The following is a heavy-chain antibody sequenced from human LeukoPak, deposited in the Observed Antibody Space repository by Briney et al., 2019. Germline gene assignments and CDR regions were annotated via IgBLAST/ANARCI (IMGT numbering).Heavy chain of an antibody. Sequence: PSETLSLTCAVYGGSFSGYYWSRIRQPPGKGLEWVGEINHSGSTNYNPSLKRRATISVDTPKNQFSLKLSSVAAADTAVYYCARVRGGYGHGPGPGNFDYWGQGPLVTVSS. D-gene: IGHD5-18*01. CDR2: INHSGST. V-gene: IGHV4-34*01. CDR3: ARVRGGYGHGPGPGNFDY. J-gene: IGHJ4*02. CDR1: GGSFSGYY.